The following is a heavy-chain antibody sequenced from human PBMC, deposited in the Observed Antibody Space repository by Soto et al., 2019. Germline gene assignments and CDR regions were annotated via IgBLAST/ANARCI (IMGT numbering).Heavy chain of an antibody. J-gene: IGHJ4*02. Sequence: GGSLRLSCAASEFTFSTYAMTWVRQAPGRGLQWVATISDSGDITYYADSVKGRFTISRDNSKNTLFLQMSSLRAEDTALYYCAKQRAGYGSGSDTFYFDFWGQGALVTVSS. CDR2: ISDSGDIT. CDR1: EFTFSTYA. CDR3: AKQRAGYGSGSDTFYFDF. D-gene: IGHD3-10*01. V-gene: IGHV3-23*01.